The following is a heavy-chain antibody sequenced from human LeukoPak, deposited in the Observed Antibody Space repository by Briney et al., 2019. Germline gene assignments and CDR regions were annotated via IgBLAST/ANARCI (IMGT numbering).Heavy chain of an antibody. CDR3: ARESSFGYSFDY. CDR2: ISSSGTII. J-gene: IGHJ4*02. CDR1: GFTFSSFE. V-gene: IGHV3-48*03. D-gene: IGHD5-18*01. Sequence: GGSLRLSCAASGFTFSSFEMIWVRQAPGKGLEWVSHISSSGTIIYYTDSVKGRFTVSRDNAKNSLHLQMNSLRAEDTAVYYCARESSFGYSFDYWGQGNLATVSS.